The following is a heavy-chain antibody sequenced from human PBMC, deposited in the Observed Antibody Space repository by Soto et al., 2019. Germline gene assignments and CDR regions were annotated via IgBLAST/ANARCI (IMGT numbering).Heavy chain of an antibody. D-gene: IGHD3-16*01. CDR1: GFSFSTYN. J-gene: IGHJ5*02. Sequence: SLRLSCAASGFSFSTYNMNWVRQAPGKGLEWVSSIDASSTHIYYAGSVKGRFTISRDNGKSSLYLQMDSLRAEDTALYYCVRQQYDFLVDPWGQGTLVTVSS. CDR3: VRQQYDFLVDP. CDR2: IDASSTHI. V-gene: IGHV3-21*01.